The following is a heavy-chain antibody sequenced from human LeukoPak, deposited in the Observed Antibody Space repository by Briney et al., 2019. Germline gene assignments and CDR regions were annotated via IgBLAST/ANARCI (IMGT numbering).Heavy chain of an antibody. J-gene: IGHJ4*02. V-gene: IGHV3-21*01. CDR3: ASSDGYNLYYFDY. CDR2: ISSSSSYI. Sequence: GGSLRLSCAASGFTFSSYSMNWVRQAPGKGLEWVSSISSSSSYIYYADSVKGRFTISRDNAKNSLYLQMNSLRAEDTAVYYCASSDGYNLYYFDYWGQGTLVTVSS. CDR1: GFTFSSYS. D-gene: IGHD5-24*01.